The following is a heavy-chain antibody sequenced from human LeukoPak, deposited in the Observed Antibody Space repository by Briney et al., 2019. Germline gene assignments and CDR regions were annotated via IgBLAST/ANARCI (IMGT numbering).Heavy chain of an antibody. CDR2: IIPIFGTA. V-gene: IGHV1-69*06. Sequence: SVKVSCKASGGTFSSYAISWVRQAPGQGLEWMGGIIPIFGTANYAQKFQGRVTITADKSTSTAYMELSSLRSVDTAVYYCAREVAAAENWFDPWGQGTLVTVSS. J-gene: IGHJ5*02. CDR1: GGTFSSYA. CDR3: AREVAAAENWFDP. D-gene: IGHD6-13*01.